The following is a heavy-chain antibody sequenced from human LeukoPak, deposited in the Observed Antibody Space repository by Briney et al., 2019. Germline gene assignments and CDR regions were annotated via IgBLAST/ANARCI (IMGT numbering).Heavy chain of an antibody. Sequence: SQTLSLTCAISGDSVSSNSAAWNWIRQSPSRGLEWLGRTYYRSKWYNDYAVSVESRITINPDTSKNQFSLQLNSATPEDTAVYYCARSSGIQLWSAGSYCFDFWGQGALVTVSS. CDR3: ARSSGIQLWSAGSYCFDF. V-gene: IGHV6-1*01. CDR2: TYYRSKWYN. CDR1: GDSVSSNSAA. D-gene: IGHD5-18*01. J-gene: IGHJ4*02.